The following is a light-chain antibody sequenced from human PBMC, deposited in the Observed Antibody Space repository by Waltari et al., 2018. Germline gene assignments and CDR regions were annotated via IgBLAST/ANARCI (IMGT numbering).Light chain of an antibody. CDR3: AAWDDSLNGWV. CDR2: SNN. Sequence: QSVLTQPPSASGTPGQRVTISCSGSSSNIGSNTVNWYQQLPGTAPKLLIYSNNTRPSGVPDRFSGAKSGTSASLAISGLQAEDEADDYCAAWDDSLNGWVFGGGTKLTVL. V-gene: IGLV1-44*01. CDR1: SSNIGSNT. J-gene: IGLJ3*02.